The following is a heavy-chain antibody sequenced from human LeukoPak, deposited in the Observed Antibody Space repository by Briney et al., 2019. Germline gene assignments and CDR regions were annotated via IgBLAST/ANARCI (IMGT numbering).Heavy chain of an antibody. V-gene: IGHV3-21*04. J-gene: IGHJ4*02. CDR2: ISSTSSDI. Sequence: GGSLRLSCVASGFAFETYTMNWVRQAPGKGLEWVSFISSTSSDINYADSVRDRFTISRDNAKNSLFLQMDSLRVEDTAVYYCAKGLFSGYDKYLDSWGQGTLVTVPS. D-gene: IGHD5-12*01. CDR1: GFAFETYT. CDR3: AKGLFSGYDKYLDS.